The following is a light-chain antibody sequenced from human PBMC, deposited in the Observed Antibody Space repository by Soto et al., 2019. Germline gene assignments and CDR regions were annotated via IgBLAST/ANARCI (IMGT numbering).Light chain of an antibody. J-gene: IGKJ1*01. CDR1: QSIGSW. Sequence: DIELTQSPSTLSASLGERVTITCRASQSIGSWLAWYQQKPGKAPKLLIYKASSRQSGVQERFGGSGAGTDFTLTVSRLQPEDFAIYYCKQYGSSPWTFGQGTKVDIK. V-gene: IGKV1-5*03. CDR3: KQYGSSPWT. CDR2: KAS.